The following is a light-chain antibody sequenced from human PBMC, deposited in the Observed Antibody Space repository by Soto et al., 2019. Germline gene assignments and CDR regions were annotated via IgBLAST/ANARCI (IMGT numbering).Light chain of an antibody. J-gene: IGKJ1*01. CDR2: AAS. CDR3: QQYYSFPPT. CDR1: QSISSY. Sequence: DIQMTQSPSSLSASVGDIVTINCRASQSISSYLNWYQQKPGKAPKFLIYAASNLQSGVPSRFSGSGSGTDFTLTISCLQSEDFATYYCQQYYSFPPTFGQGTKVDIK. V-gene: IGKV1-39*01.